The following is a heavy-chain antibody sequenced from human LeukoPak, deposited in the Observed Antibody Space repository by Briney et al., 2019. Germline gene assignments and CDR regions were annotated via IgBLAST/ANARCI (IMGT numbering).Heavy chain of an antibody. CDR1: GGSISSGSYY. CDR3: ARVERWFGFQNWFDP. D-gene: IGHD3-10*01. CDR2: IYTSGST. V-gene: IGHV4-61*02. Sequence: SETLSLTCTVSGGSISSGSYYWSWIRQPAGKGLEWIGRIYTSGSTNYNPSLKSRVTISVDTSKNQFSLKLSSVTAADTAVYYCARVERWFGFQNWFDPWGQGTLVTVSS. J-gene: IGHJ5*02.